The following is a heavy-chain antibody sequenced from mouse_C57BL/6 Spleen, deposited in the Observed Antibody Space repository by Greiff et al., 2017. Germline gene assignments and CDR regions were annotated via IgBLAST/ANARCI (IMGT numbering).Heavy chain of an antibody. Sequence: EVKLMESGGGLVQPKGSLKLSCAASGFSFNTYAMNWVRQAPGKGLEWVARIRSKSNNYATYYADSVKDRFTISRDDSESMLYLQMNNLITEDTAMYYCVSSYCSNYWYFDVWGTWATVTVSS. D-gene: IGHD2-5*01. J-gene: IGHJ1*03. V-gene: IGHV10-1*01. CDR3: VSSYCSNYWYFDV. CDR2: IRSKSNNYAT. CDR1: GFSFNTYA.